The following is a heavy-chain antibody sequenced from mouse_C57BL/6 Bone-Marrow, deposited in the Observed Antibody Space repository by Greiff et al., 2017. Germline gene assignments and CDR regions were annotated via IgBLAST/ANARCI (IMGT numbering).Heavy chain of an antibody. CDR1: GFSFNTYA. CDR2: IRSKSNNYAT. Sequence: EVKLVESGGGLVQPKGSLKLSCAASGFSFNTYAMNWVRQAPGKGLEWVARIRSKSNNYATYYADSVKDRFTISRDDSESMLYLQMNNLKTEDTAMYYCVRHQYYGSSGVYWYFDVWGTGTTVTVSS. D-gene: IGHD1-1*01. V-gene: IGHV10-1*01. J-gene: IGHJ1*03. CDR3: VRHQYYGSSGVYWYFDV.